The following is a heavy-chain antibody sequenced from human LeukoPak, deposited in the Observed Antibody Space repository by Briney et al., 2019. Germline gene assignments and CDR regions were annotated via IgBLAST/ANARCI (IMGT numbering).Heavy chain of an antibody. D-gene: IGHD6-13*01. CDR2: IYSGGST. J-gene: IGHJ4*02. CDR1: GFTVSSNY. V-gene: IGHV3-53*01. CDR3: ARGYGYRQLVLDY. Sequence: GGSLRLSCAASGFTVSSNYMSWVRQAPGKGLEWVSVIYSGGSTYYADSVKGRFTISRDNSKNTLYLQMNSLRAEDTAVYYCARGYGYRQLVLDYWGQGTLVTVSS.